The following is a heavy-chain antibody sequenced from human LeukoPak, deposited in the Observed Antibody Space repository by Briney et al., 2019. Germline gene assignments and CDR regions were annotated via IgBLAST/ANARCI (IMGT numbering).Heavy chain of an antibody. Sequence: ASVKVSCKASGYTFTGYYMHWVRQAPGQGLEWMGWTNPNSGDTEYAQKFQGRVTMTRDTSISTAYMELSWLTSDDTAVYYCAREGIDYTSDYYFHYMDVWGKGTTVTISS. V-gene: IGHV1-2*02. CDR1: GYTFTGYY. J-gene: IGHJ6*03. CDR3: AREGIDYTSDYYFHYMDV. CDR2: TNPNSGDT. D-gene: IGHD4-11*01.